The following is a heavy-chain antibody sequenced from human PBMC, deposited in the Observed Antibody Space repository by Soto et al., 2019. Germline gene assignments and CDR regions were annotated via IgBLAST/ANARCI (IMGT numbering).Heavy chain of an antibody. CDR2: IRTAAYGATA. D-gene: IGHD2-21*02. CDR3: SRAIRLSGDSFDI. J-gene: IGHJ3*02. V-gene: IGHV3-49*03. CDR1: GFTCSDYP. Sequence: GGSPRLSCSASGFTCSDYPVSWFRQAPGKGPEGVAYIRTAAYGATAEYAASVRDRFTISRDDSESIASLQMRGLKTEDTAVYFCSRAIRLSGDSFDIWGQGTLVTVSS.